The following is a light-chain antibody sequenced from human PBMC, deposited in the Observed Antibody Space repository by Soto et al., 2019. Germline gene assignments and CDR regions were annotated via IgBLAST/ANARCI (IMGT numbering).Light chain of an antibody. CDR2: AAS. CDR1: QSVSSD. Sequence: EIVVTQSPATLSVYPGERVTLSCRASQSVSSDLAWYQQKPGQAPRILIYAASTRAAGVPDRFSGSGSGTDFPLAISSLQSEDFAVYYCQQYNGWPPTFTFGQGTKLEIK. V-gene: IGKV3-15*01. J-gene: IGKJ2*01. CDR3: QQYNGWPPTFT.